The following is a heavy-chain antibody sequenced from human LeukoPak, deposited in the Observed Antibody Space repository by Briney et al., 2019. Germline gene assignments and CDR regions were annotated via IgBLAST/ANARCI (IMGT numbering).Heavy chain of an antibody. CDR1: GFTFSSYS. V-gene: IGHV3-21*01. D-gene: IGHD2-2*01. CDR3: AREGVVPAARYCYYYGMDV. Sequence: GGSLRLSCAASGFTFSSYSMNWVRQAPGKGLEWVSSISSSSSYIYYADSVKGRFTISRDNAKNSLYLQMNSLRAEDTAVYYCAREGVVPAARYCYYYGMDVWGKGTTVTVSS. J-gene: IGHJ6*04. CDR2: ISSSSSYI.